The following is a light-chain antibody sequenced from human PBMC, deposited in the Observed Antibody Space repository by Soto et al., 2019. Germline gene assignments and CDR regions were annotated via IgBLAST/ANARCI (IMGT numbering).Light chain of an antibody. V-gene: IGLV2-23*01. J-gene: IGLJ3*02. Sequence: QSALTQPASVSGSPGQSITISCAGTSSDIGSYNLVSWYQQHPGKAPKLMIYEGSKRPSGDSTRFSGSKSGNTASLTISGIQAEDEADYYCCSYAGSTTWVFGGGTKLTVL. CDR2: EGS. CDR1: SSDIGSYNL. CDR3: CSYAGSTTWV.